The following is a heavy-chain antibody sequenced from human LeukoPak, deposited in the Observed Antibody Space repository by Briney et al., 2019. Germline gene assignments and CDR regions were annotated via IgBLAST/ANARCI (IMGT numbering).Heavy chain of an antibody. CDR2: IKSKTDGGTT. CDR1: GFTFSNAW. J-gene: IGHJ4*02. Sequence: GGSLRLSCAASGFTFSNAWMNWVRQAPGKGLEWVGRIKSKTDGGTTDYAAPVKGRFTISRDGSKNTLYLQMNSLKTEDTAVYYCSTTYYYDSSEGYWGQGTLVTVSS. V-gene: IGHV3-15*07. D-gene: IGHD3-22*01. CDR3: STTYYYDSSEGY.